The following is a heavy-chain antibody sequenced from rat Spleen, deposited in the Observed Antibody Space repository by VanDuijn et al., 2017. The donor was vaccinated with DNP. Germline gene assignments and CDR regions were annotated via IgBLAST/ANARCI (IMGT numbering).Heavy chain of an antibody. J-gene: IGHJ2*01. CDR3: TRGGTYYFDY. V-gene: IGHV5-46*01. Sequence: EVQLVESGGGLVQPGGSLKLSCVGSGFIFGSFPMMWVRQAPTKGLEWVATISTSGGSTYYRDSVKGRFTVSRDDAKSTLYLQMDSLRSEDTATYYCTRGGTYYFDYWGQGVMVTVSS. CDR2: ISTSGGST. CDR1: GFIFGSFP.